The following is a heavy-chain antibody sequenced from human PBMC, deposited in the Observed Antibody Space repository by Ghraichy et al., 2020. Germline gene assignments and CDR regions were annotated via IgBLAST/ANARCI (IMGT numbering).Heavy chain of an antibody. D-gene: IGHD6-13*01. CDR3: ARRQEGIAAADNYYYYYMDV. J-gene: IGHJ6*03. V-gene: IGHV4-59*08. Sequence: SETLSLTCTVSGGSISSYYWSWIRQPPGKGLEWIGYIYYSGSTNYNPSLKSRVTISVDTSKNQFSLKLSSVTAADTAVYYCARRQEGIAAADNYYYYYMDVWGKGTTVTVSS. CDR1: GGSISSYY. CDR2: IYYSGST.